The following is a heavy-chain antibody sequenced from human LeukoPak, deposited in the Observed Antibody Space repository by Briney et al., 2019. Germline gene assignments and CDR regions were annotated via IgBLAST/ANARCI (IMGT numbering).Heavy chain of an antibody. CDR3: ARGVHRRYYDSSAYFSD. CDR2: ISAYNGNT. Sequence: ASVKVSCKASGYTFASYGISWVRQAPGQGLEWMGWISAYNGNTNYAQKLQGRVTMTRDMSTSTVYMDLSSLKSEDTAVYYCARGVHRRYYDSSAYFSDWGQGTLVTVSS. CDR1: GYTFASYG. D-gene: IGHD3-22*01. V-gene: IGHV1-18*01. J-gene: IGHJ4*02.